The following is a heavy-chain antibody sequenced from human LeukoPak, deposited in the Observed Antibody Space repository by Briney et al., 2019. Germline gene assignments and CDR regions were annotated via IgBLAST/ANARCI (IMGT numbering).Heavy chain of an antibody. J-gene: IGHJ4*02. CDR2: IWYDGSNK. CDR3: ANNFDY. V-gene: IGHV3-33*08. CDR1: GFTFSSYE. Sequence: GGSLRLSCAASGFTFSSYEMNWVRQAPGKGLEWVAVIWYDGSNKYYAESVKGRFTISRDNSKNTLYLQMNSLRAEDTAVYYCANNFDYWGQGTLVTVSS.